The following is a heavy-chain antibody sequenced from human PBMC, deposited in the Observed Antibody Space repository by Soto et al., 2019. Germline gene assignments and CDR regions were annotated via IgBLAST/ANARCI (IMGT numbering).Heavy chain of an antibody. V-gene: IGHV1-18*01. J-gene: IGHJ6*02. Sequence: QVQVVQSGDEVKKPGASVKVSCKASGYTFTNYGFSWVRQAPGQGLEWMGWISGYNGNTKYAEKFQGRVTMTTDTSTSTAHMELRSLRSDDTAVYYCASEGQAPYYYYGMDVWGQGTPVTVSS. CDR2: ISGYNGNT. CDR3: ASEGQAPYYYYGMDV. CDR1: GYTFTNYG.